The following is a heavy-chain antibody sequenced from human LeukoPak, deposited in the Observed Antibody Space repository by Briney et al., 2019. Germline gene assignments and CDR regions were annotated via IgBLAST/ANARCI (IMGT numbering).Heavy chain of an antibody. Sequence: GGSLRLSCAASGFTFSSYEMNWVRQAPGKGLEWVSYISSSGSTIYYADSVKGRFTISRDNAKNSLYLQMNSLRAEDTAVYYCARVRSGDFDYWGQGTLVTVSS. V-gene: IGHV3-48*03. CDR2: ISSSGSTI. J-gene: IGHJ4*02. CDR1: GFTFSSYE. CDR3: ARVRSGDFDY. D-gene: IGHD6-19*01.